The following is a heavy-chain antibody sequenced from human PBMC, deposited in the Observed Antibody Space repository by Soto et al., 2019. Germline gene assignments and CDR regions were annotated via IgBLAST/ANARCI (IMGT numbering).Heavy chain of an antibody. Sequence: GGSLRLSCAASGFIGSRHYMTWVRQAPGKGLEWVAVLYSSVLTYYADSVKGRSRISRVNSTSTLFPQLDGVRAEDTAVYYCARVWRDIWDPKGYGLDVWGQGTTVKVPS. J-gene: IGHJ6*02. D-gene: IGHD3-16*01. V-gene: IGHV3-53*01. CDR1: GFIGSRHY. CDR2: LYSSVLT. CDR3: ARVWRDIWDPKGYGLDV.